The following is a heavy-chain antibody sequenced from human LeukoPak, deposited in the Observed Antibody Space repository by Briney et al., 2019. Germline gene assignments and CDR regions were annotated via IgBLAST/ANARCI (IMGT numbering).Heavy chain of an antibody. J-gene: IGHJ4*02. V-gene: IGHV3-74*01. CDR3: ARDRAVTDFDY. CDR2: INTDGSVT. D-gene: IGHD4-17*01. Sequence: GGSLRLSCAASGFTFSSYTMSWVRQAPGKGLVWVSCINTDGSVTNYADSVKGRFTISRDNAKNTLYLQMNSLRVEDTAVYYCARDRAVTDFDYWGQGTLVTVSS. CDR1: GFTFSSYT.